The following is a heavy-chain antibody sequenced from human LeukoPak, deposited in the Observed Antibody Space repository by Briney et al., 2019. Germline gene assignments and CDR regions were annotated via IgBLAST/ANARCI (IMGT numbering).Heavy chain of an antibody. CDR1: GYTFTTYS. CDR2: ICVNNGGT. Sequence: ASVNVSRKASGYTFTTYSLAWVRQAPGQSLEWMGWICVNNGGTNYAQSFQDRVTLTRDTSTNTAYLELRSLRSDDTAIIYCATATQPRGYFLHWGRGTLVTVS. D-gene: IGHD2-2*01. J-gene: IGHJ1*01. CDR3: ATATQPRGYFLH. V-gene: IGHV1-18*01.